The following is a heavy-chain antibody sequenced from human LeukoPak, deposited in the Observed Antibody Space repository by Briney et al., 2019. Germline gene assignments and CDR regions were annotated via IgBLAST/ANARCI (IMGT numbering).Heavy chain of an antibody. J-gene: IGHJ4*02. D-gene: IGHD4-23*01. V-gene: IGHV4-4*02. Sequence: SGTLSLTCAVSGGSISSDNWWSWVRQPPGKGLEWIGEIYYSGSTNYSPSLKSRVTISVDKSKNQFSLKLSSVTAADTAVYYCAKKAYGGNRTFDYWGQGTLVTVSS. CDR2: IYYSGST. CDR3: AKKAYGGNRTFDY. CDR1: GGSISSDNW.